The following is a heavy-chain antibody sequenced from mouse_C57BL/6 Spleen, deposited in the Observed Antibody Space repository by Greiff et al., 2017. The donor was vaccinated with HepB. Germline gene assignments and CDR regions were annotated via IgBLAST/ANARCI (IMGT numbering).Heavy chain of an antibody. CDR1: GFNIKNTY. Sequence: VAELVRPGASVKLSCTASGFNIKNTYMHWVKQRPEQGLEWIGRIDPANGNTKYAPKFQGKATITADTSSNTAYLQLSSLTSEDTAIYYCARKSYYDYEYYYAMDYWGQGTSVTVSS. J-gene: IGHJ4*01. V-gene: IGHV14-3*01. CDR2: IDPANGNT. D-gene: IGHD2-4*01. CDR3: ARKSYYDYEYYYAMDY.